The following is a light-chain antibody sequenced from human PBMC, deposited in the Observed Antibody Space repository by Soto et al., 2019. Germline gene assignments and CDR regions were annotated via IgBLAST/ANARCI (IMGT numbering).Light chain of an antibody. V-gene: IGKV3-11*01. CDR1: QSVSSY. J-gene: IGKJ3*01. CDR2: DAS. CDR3: QKRRNWPPT. Sequence: EIVLTQSPATLSLSPGERATLSCRASQSVSSYLAWYQQKPGQAPRLLIYDASNRATGIPARFSGSGSGTDFTLTISSLEPEDFAVYYCQKRRNWPPTFGPRTKVDI.